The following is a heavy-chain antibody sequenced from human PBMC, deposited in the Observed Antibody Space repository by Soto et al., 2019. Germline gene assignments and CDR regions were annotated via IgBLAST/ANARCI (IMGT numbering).Heavy chain of an antibody. Sequence: GESLKISCKGSGYTFTDYWIGWVRQLPGKGLEWMGIIYPGDSDTRYSPSFQGHVTITVDKSTSTAYLQWNTLKASDTAMYYCARHISTFRYYYYAMDVWGQGATVTVSS. D-gene: IGHD2-2*01. J-gene: IGHJ6*02. V-gene: IGHV5-51*01. CDR1: GYTFTDYW. CDR2: IYPGDSDT. CDR3: ARHISTFRYYYYAMDV.